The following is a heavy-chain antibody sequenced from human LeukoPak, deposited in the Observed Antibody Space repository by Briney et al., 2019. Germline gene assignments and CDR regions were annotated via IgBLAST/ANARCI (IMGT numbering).Heavy chain of an antibody. CDR1: GFTFNSYG. J-gene: IGHJ6*03. CDR2: IRYNGNNQ. V-gene: IGHV3-30*02. Sequence: GGSLRLSCAASGFTFNSYGMHWVRQAPGKGLEWVAFIRYNGNNQYYADSVKGRFTISRDNSKNTLYLQMNSLKGDDTAVYYCAKNSAFYYIDVWGKGTTVIISS. CDR3: AKNSAFYYIDV. D-gene: IGHD3-10*01.